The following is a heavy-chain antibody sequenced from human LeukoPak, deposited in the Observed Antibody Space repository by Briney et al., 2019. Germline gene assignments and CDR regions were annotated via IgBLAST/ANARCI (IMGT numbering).Heavy chain of an antibody. CDR2: IKNKADSYTT. CDR3: ADYGSGSWPAAY. J-gene: IGHJ4*02. D-gene: IGHD3-10*01. CDR1: GFSLSGPW. V-gene: IGHV3-72*01. Sequence: PGGSLRPSCAASGFSLSGPWMDWVRQAPGEGVGWLGRIKNKADSYTTYYAASVKGRFIISRDDSKNSVYLQMNSLKTEDTAVYYCADYGSGSWPAAYWGQGTLVTVSS.